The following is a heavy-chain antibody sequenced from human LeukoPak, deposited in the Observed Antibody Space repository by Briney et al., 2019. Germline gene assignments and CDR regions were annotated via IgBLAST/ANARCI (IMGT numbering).Heavy chain of an antibody. J-gene: IGHJ5*02. CDR2: FDPEDGET. CDR3: ATDRPPLNWPTSPRRINWFDP. V-gene: IGHV1-24*01. CDR1: GYTLTELS. Sequence: GASVKVSCKVSGYTLTELSMHWVRQAPGKGLEWMGGFDPEDGETIYAQKFQGRVTMTEDTSTDTAYMELSSLRSEDTAVYYCATDRPPLNWPTSPRRINWFDPWGQGTLVTVSS. D-gene: IGHD1-20*01.